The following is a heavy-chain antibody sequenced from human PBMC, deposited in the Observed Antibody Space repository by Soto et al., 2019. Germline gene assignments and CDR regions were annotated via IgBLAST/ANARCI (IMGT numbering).Heavy chain of an antibody. D-gene: IGHD3-10*01. V-gene: IGHV4-59*01. J-gene: IGHJ4*02. CDR3: ASTIWFGEFIFDY. CDR2: IYYSGST. Sequence: ETLSLTCTVSGGSISSYYWSWIRQPPGKGLEWIGYIYYSGSTNYNPSLKSRVTISVDTSKNQFSLKLSSVTAADTAVYYCASTIWFGEFIFDYWGRGTLVTVSS. CDR1: GGSISSYY.